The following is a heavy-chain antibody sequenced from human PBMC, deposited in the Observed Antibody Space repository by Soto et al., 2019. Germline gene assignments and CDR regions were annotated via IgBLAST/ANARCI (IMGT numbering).Heavy chain of an antibody. J-gene: IGHJ4*02. V-gene: IGHV4-39*07. D-gene: IGHD3-3*01. CDR3: VRSVILSGGSYKGLIRLHYFDT. CDR1: GGSISSSSYY. CDR2: IYHSGRA. Sequence: PSETLSLTCTVSGGSISSSSYYWGWIRQPPGKDLEWIGEIYHSGRAIYTPSLKNRVTLSLDESKNEFSLNMDSVTAADTAIYYCVRSVILSGGSYKGLIRLHYFDTWGPGTLVTVSS.